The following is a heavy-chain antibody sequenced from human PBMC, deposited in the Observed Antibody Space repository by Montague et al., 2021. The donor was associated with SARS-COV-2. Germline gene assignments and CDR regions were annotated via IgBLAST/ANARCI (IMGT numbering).Heavy chain of an antibody. CDR2: IKQDGSEK. J-gene: IGHJ4*02. V-gene: IGHV3-7*05. Sequence: SLSLSCAASGFTFSYFEMNWVRQVPGKGLEWVANIKQDGSEKYYVDSVKGRFTISRDNAKNSLYLQLDSLRAEDTAVYYCARGYDSSGYQYWGQGTLVTVSA. D-gene: IGHD3-22*01. CDR1: GFTFSYFE. CDR3: ARGYDSSGYQY.